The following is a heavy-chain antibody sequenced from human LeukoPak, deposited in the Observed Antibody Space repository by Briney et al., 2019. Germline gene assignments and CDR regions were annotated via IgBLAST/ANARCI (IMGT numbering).Heavy chain of an antibody. V-gene: IGHV4-39*01. D-gene: IGHD6-19*01. Sequence: PSETLSLTCTVSGGSISSSSYYWGWIRQPPGKGLEWIGSIYYSGSTYYNPSLKSRVTISVDTSKNQFSLKLSSVTAADTAVYYCARHLPKRASLYPGIAVAGLFDYWGQGTLVTVSS. CDR2: IYYSGST. CDR3: ARHLPKRASLYPGIAVAGLFDY. J-gene: IGHJ4*02. CDR1: GGSISSSSYY.